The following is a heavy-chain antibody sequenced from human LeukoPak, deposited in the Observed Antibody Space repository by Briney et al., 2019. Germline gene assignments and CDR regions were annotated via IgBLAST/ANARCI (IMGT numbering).Heavy chain of an antibody. CDR2: ISAYNGNT. V-gene: IGHV1-18*01. D-gene: IGHD3-10*01. CDR3: ARDTSVRGVPLGAFDI. CDR1: GYTFTSYG. J-gene: IGHJ3*02. Sequence: AASVKVSCKASGYTFTSYGISWVRQAPGQGLEWMGWISAYNGNTNYAQKLQGRVTMTTDTSTSTAYMELRSLRSDDTAVYYCARDTSVRGVPLGAFDIWGQGTMVTVSS.